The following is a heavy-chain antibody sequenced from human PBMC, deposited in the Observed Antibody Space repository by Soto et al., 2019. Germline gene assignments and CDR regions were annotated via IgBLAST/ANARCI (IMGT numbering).Heavy chain of an antibody. CDR3: ATSYGSGSAHFDY. CDR1: GGTFTSYT. V-gene: IGHV1-69*02. CDR2: IIPILRMA. J-gene: IGHJ4*02. D-gene: IGHD3-10*01. Sequence: QVQLVQSGAEVKMPGSSVKVSCTASGGTFTSYTFRWVRQVPGQGLEWMGRIIPILRMADFAQKFQGRVTINADESTSTVYMKLSSLRSEDTAVYYCATSYGSGSAHFDYWGQGTLVTVS.